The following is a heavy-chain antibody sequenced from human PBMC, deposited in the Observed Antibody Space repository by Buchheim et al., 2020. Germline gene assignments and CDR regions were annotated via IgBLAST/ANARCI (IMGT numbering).Heavy chain of an antibody. CDR1: GFTFSSYW. CDR2: INSDGSST. CDR3: ARYLAVVAYYYYYGMDV. V-gene: IGHV3-74*01. D-gene: IGHD2-2*01. Sequence: EVQLVESGGGLVQPGGSLRLSCAASGFTFSSYWMHWVRQAPGKGLVCVSRINSDGSSTSYADSVKGRFTISSDNPKNTLYLQMNSLRAEDTAVYYCARYLAVVAYYYYYGMDVWGQGTT. J-gene: IGHJ6*02.